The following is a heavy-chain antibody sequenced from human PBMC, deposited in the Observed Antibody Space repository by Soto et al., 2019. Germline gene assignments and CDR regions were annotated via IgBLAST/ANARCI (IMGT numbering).Heavy chain of an antibody. J-gene: IGHJ3*02. V-gene: IGHV4-31*03. CDR3: ARDLVARNAFDI. CDR1: GGSISSGGYY. D-gene: IGHD1-1*01. CDR2: IYYSGST. Sequence: QVQLQESGPGLVKPSQTLSLTCTVSGGSISSGGYYWSWIRQHPGKGLEWIGYIYYSGSTYYNPSLKSRVTISVDTSKNQVSLKLSSVTAADTAVYSCARDLVARNAFDICGQGTMVTVSS.